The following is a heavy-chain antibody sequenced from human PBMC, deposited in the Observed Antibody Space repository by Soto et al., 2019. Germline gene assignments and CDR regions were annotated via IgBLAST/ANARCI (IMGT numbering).Heavy chain of an antibody. Sequence: QVKLVQSGPEVKKPGASVKVSCKASGYTFTSYGISWVRQAPGQGLEWMGWISPYNGNTNYAQKLQGRVTMTTAASMSTAYMELRSPRSDDTAMNYCARYLSGNPGYWGQGTLVTVSS. D-gene: IGHD2-15*01. V-gene: IGHV1-18*01. CDR1: GYTFTSYG. J-gene: IGHJ4*02. CDR2: ISPYNGNT. CDR3: ARYLSGNPGY.